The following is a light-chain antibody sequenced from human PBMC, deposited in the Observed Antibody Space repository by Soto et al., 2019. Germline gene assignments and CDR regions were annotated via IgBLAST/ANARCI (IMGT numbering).Light chain of an antibody. J-gene: IGLJ1*01. CDR2: EGT. Sequence: QSARTHPASVSGSPGQSITISCTGTSRDVGSYDLVSWYQHHPGKAPKLMIYEGTKRPSGVSNRFSGSKSGNPASLAISGLQAADAADYHCCSYAGSPTYVLRHGTKVTV. V-gene: IGLV2-23*01. CDR3: CSYAGSPTYV. CDR1: SRDVGSYDL.